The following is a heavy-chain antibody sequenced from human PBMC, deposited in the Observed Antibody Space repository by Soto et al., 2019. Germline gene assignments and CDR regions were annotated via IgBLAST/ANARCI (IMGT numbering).Heavy chain of an antibody. D-gene: IGHD3-10*01. Sequence: QVQLVQSGAEVKKPGSSVKVSCMASGGTFSTYTVSWVRQAPGQGLEWMGRIVPILGVTNYAQRFQGRVTFSAYKGTNTVHMELSSLRSEDTAVYYCARDRYAYGSGSTIGYWGQGTLITVSS. CDR2: IVPILGVT. V-gene: IGHV1-69*08. CDR1: GGTFSTYT. J-gene: IGHJ4*02. CDR3: ARDRYAYGSGSTIGY.